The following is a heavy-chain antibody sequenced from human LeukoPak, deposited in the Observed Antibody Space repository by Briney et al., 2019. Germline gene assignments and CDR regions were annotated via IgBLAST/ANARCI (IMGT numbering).Heavy chain of an antibody. J-gene: IGHJ4*02. CDR3: ARVSCLLAATSCIGGFDY. CDR2: ISAYNGNT. V-gene: IGHV1-18*04. Sequence: RASVKVSCKASGYTFTSYYMHWVRQAPGQGLEWMGWISAYNGNTNYAQKLQGRVTMTTDTSTSTAYMELRSLRSDDTAVYYCARVSCLLAATSCIGGFDYWGQGTLVTVSS. CDR1: GYTFTSYY. D-gene: IGHD2-2*01.